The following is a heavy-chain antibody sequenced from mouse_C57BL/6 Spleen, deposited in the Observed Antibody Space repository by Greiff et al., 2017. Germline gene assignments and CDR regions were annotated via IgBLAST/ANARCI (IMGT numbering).Heavy chain of an antibody. CDR2: INPNNGGT. D-gene: IGHD3-3*01. Sequence: EVQLQQSGPKLVKPGASVKMSCKASGYTFTDYNMHWVKQSHGKSLEWIGYINPNNGGTSYNQKFKGKATLTVNNSSSTAYMKLRSLTSEDSAVYYCASRGAYFDDWGQGTTLTVSS. CDR1: GYTFTDYN. V-gene: IGHV1-22*01. J-gene: IGHJ2*01. CDR3: ASRGAYFDD.